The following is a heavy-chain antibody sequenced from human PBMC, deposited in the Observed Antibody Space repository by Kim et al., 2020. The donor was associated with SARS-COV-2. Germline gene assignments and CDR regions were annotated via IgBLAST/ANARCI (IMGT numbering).Heavy chain of an antibody. D-gene: IGHD2-2*01. Sequence: SETLSLTCAVYGGSFSGYYWSWIRQPPGKGLEWIGEINHSGSTNYNPSLKSRVTISVDTSKNQFSLKLSSVTAADTAVYYCARDHLSSHRSLPFDYWGQGTLVTVSS. V-gene: IGHV4-34*01. CDR2: INHSGST. CDR3: ARDHLSSHRSLPFDY. CDR1: GGSFSGYY. J-gene: IGHJ4*02.